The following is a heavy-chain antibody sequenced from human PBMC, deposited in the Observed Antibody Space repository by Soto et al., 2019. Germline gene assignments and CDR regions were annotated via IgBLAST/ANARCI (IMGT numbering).Heavy chain of an antibody. J-gene: IGHJ6*02. CDR1: GGSMSPYY. Sequence: QVHLLESGPGLVRPSETLSLTCSVSGGSMSPYYWSWIRQSPRKGLEWIGYIYYSGNTNYNPSLKSRVTISVDTSQSQFSLKLNSVTAADSAVYYCARGVYDYWSGYYAGSGLDVWGQGTTVIVSS. CDR3: ARGVYDYWSGYYAGSGLDV. V-gene: IGHV4-59*01. D-gene: IGHD3-3*01. CDR2: IYYSGNT.